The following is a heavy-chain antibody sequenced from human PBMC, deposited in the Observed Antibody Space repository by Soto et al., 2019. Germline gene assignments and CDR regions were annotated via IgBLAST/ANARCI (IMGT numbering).Heavy chain of an antibody. CDR3: ARDTGGSYRYFDY. CDR2: IYYSGST. V-gene: IGHV4-31*03. D-gene: IGHD1-26*01. J-gene: IGHJ4*02. CDR1: GGSISSGGYY. Sequence: SETLSLTCTVSGGSISSGGYYWSWIRQHPGKGLEWIGYIYYSGSTYYNPSLKSRVTISVDTSKNQFSLKLSSVTAADTAVYYCARDTGGSYRYFDYWGQGTLVTVSS.